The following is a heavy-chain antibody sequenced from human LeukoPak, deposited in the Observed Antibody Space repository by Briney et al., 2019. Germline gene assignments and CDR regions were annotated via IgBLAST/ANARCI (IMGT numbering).Heavy chain of an antibody. CDR3: ARDSPYCSGGSCYRWFDP. CDR1: GFTFSAYW. Sequence: GGSLRLSCAASGFTFSAYWMNWVRQAPGKGLEWVSVIYSGGSTYYADSVKGRFTISRDNSKNTLYLQMNSLRAEDTAVYYCARDSPYCSGGSCYRWFDPWGQGTLVTVSS. D-gene: IGHD2-15*01. J-gene: IGHJ5*02. CDR2: IYSGGST. V-gene: IGHV3-53*01.